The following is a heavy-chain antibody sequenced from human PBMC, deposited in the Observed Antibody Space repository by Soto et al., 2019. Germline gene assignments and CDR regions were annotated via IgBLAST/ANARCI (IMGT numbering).Heavy chain of an antibody. V-gene: IGHV1-69*01. CDR2: IIPIFGTA. J-gene: IGHJ6*02. CDR1: GGTFSSYA. Sequence: QVQLVQSGAEVKQPGSSVKVSCKASGGTFSSYAISWVRQAPGQGLEWMGGIIPIFGTANYAQKFQGRVTITADESTSTAYMELSSLRSEDTAVYYCARVLYSSSWYAHYYGMDVWGQGTTVTVSS. D-gene: IGHD6-13*01. CDR3: ARVLYSSSWYAHYYGMDV.